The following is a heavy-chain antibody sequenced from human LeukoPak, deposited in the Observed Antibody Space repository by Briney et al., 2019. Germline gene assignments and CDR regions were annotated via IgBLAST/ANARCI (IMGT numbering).Heavy chain of an antibody. CDR1: GFTFSDYY. J-gene: IGHJ1*01. Sequence: GGSLRLSCAASGFTFSDYYMSWIRQAPGKGLEWVSYISSSGSNIYYADSVKGRFTISRDNAKNSLYLQMNSLRAEDTAVYYCARGFLHSSTHFQHWGQGTLVTVSS. V-gene: IGHV3-11*01. CDR2: ISSSGSNI. D-gene: IGHD6-13*01. CDR3: ARGFLHSSTHFQH.